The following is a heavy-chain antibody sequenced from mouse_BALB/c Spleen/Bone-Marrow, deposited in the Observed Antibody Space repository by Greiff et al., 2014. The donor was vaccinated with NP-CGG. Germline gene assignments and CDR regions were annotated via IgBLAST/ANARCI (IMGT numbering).Heavy chain of an antibody. CDR2: IWSGGNT. CDR3: ARKLRFYAMDY. CDR1: GFSLTTYG. V-gene: IGHV2-2*01. J-gene: IGHJ4*01. Sequence: ESGPGLVQPSQSLSITCTVSGFSLTTYGVHWVRQSPGKGLEWLGAIWSGGNTDYNAAFISRLSISKDNSKSQVFFEMNSLQAYDTAIYYCARKLRFYAMDYWGQGTSVTVSS. D-gene: IGHD1-1*01.